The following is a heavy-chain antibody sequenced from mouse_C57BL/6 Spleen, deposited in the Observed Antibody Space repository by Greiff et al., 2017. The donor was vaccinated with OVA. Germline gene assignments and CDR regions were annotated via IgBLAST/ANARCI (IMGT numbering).Heavy chain of an antibody. D-gene: IGHD2-3*01. V-gene: IGHV1-64*01. CDR2: IHPNSGST. CDR1: GYTFTSYW. CDR3: ARSRGGYYLYYFDY. Sequence: VQLQQPGAELVKPGASVKLSCKASGYTFTSYWMHWVKQRPGQGLEWIGMIHPNSGSTNYNEKFKSKATLTVDKSSSTAYMQLSSLTSEDSAVYYCARSRGGYYLYYFDYWGQGTTLTVSS. J-gene: IGHJ2*01.